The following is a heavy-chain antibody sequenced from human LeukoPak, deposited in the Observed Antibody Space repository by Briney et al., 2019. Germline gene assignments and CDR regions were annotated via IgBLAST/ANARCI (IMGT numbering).Heavy chain of an antibody. V-gene: IGHV4-4*07. CDR3: ARDYSSGWYGTDYYYYGMDV. Sequence: TSETLSLTCTVSGGSISSYYWGWIRQPAGKGLEWIGRIYTSGSTNYNPSLKSRVTMSVDTSKNQFSLKLSSVTAADTAVYYCARDYSSGWYGTDYYYYGMDVWGQGTTVTVSS. CDR2: IYTSGST. J-gene: IGHJ6*02. D-gene: IGHD6-19*01. CDR1: GGSISSYY.